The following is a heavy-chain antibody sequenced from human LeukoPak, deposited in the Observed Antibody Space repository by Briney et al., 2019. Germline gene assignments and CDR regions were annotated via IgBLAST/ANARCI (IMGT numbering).Heavy chain of an antibody. D-gene: IGHD3/OR15-3a*01. CDR2: IIPIFGTA. Sequence: GASVKVSCKASGGTFSSYAISWVRQAPGQGLEWVGGIIPIFGTANYAQKFQGRVTITADESTSTAYMELSSLRSEDTAVYYCARDPHPRDNFDTYDFWSGRNNWFDPWGQGTLVTVSS. CDR1: GGTFSSYA. V-gene: IGHV1-69*01. J-gene: IGHJ5*02. CDR3: ARDPHPRDNFDTYDFWSGRNNWFDP.